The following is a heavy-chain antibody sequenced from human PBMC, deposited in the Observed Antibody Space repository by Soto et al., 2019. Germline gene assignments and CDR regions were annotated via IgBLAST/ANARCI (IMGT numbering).Heavy chain of an antibody. V-gene: IGHV1-18*01. Sequence: QVQLVQSGAEVKKPGASVKVSCKASGYTFTSYGISWVRQAPGQGLEWMGWISAYNGNTNYAQKLQGRVTMTPETSTSTADMGMRSLRSDDTAVYYCARSLSARQWLVGGYFDLWGRGTLVTVSS. J-gene: IGHJ2*01. CDR2: ISAYNGNT. D-gene: IGHD6-19*01. CDR1: GYTFTSYG. CDR3: ARSLSARQWLVGGYFDL.